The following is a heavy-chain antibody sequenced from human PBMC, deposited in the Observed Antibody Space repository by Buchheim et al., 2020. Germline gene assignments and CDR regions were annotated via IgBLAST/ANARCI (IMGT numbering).Heavy chain of an antibody. CDR1: GFTFSSYA. J-gene: IGHJ4*02. V-gene: IGHV3-30*04. CDR3: ARALAAGYDYVWGSYRYDYFDY. CDR2: ISYDGSNK. Sequence: QVQLVESGGGVVQPGRSLRLSCAASGFTFSSYAMHWVRQAPGKGLEWVAVISYDGSNKYYADSVKGRFTIPRDNSKNTLYLQMNSLRAEDTAVYYCARALAAGYDYVWGSYRYDYFDYWGQGTL. D-gene: IGHD3-16*02.